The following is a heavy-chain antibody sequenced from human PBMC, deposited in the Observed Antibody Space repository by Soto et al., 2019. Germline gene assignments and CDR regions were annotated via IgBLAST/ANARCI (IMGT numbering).Heavy chain of an antibody. D-gene: IGHD2-21*01. J-gene: IGHJ4*02. CDR2: IHYSGST. CDR1: GGSISSYY. V-gene: IGHV4-59*08. Sequence: PSETLSLTCTVSGGSISSYYWSWIRQPPGKGLEWIGYIHYSGSTNYNPSLKSRVTISVDTSKNQFSLKLSSVTAADTAVYYCARYYGGYSDYWGQGNLVTVSS. CDR3: ARYYGGYSDY.